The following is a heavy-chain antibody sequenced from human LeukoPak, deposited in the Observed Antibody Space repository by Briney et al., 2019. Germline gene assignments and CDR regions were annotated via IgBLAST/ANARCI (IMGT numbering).Heavy chain of an antibody. CDR3: ARDRLRWPKIDY. J-gene: IGHJ4*02. CDR1: GFIVSTNY. D-gene: IGHD4-23*01. Sequence: GGSLRLSCAASGFIVSTNYMSWVRQAPGKGLEWVSVIYSGGSTYYTDSVKGRFTISRDNSKNTLYLQMNSLRAEDTAVYYCARDRLRWPKIDYWGQGTLVTVSS. V-gene: IGHV3-66*01. CDR2: IYSGGST.